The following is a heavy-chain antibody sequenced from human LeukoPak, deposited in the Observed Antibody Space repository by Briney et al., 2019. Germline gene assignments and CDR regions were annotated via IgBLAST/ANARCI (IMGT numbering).Heavy chain of an antibody. D-gene: IGHD3-10*01. Sequence: GKSLRLSCAASGFTFSSYGMHWARQAPGKGLEWVAVIWYDGSNKYYADSVKGRFTISRDNSKNTLYLQMNSLRAEDTAVYYCARNMVRGVTAEKGAFDYWGQGTLATVSS. CDR3: ARNMVRGVTAEKGAFDY. CDR1: GFTFSSYG. CDR2: IWYDGSNK. J-gene: IGHJ4*02. V-gene: IGHV3-33*01.